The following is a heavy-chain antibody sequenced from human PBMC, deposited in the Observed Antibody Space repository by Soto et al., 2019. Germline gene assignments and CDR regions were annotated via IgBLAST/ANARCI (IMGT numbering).Heavy chain of an antibody. V-gene: IGHV1-18*04. CDR3: ARSGFGGYADLY. Sequence: QVQLVQSGAEVKKPGASVKVSCKASGYSFTSYSISWVRQAPGQGLEWMGWISVYNGNTNYAQKLQGRVTMTTDASTSTAYMELRSLRSDDTAVYDCARSGFGGYADLYWGQGTLVTVSS. D-gene: IGHD5-12*01. CDR1: GYSFTSYS. CDR2: ISVYNGNT. J-gene: IGHJ4*02.